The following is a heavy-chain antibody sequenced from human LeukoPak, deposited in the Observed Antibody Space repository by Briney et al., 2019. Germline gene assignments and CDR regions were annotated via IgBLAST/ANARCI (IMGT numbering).Heavy chain of an antibody. J-gene: IGHJ4*02. Sequence: GGSLRLSCAASGFTFSSYWMSWVRQAPGKGLEWVANIKQDGSEKYYVDSVKGRFTISRDNAKNSLYLQMNSLRAEDTAVYYCARDAYSSFFHFDYWGQGTLVTVSS. V-gene: IGHV3-7*03. D-gene: IGHD6-6*01. CDR2: IKQDGSEK. CDR3: ARDAYSSFFHFDY. CDR1: GFTFSSYW.